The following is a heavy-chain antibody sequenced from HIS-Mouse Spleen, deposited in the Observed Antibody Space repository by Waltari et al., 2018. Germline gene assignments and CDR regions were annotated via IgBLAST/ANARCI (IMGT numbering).Heavy chain of an antibody. Sequence: QVQLVQSGAEVKKPGASVKVSCKPSGYTFTRYDINWVRQATGQGLEWMGWMNPNSGNTGYEHKFQGRDTMTRNTSISTAYRELSSRRSEDTAVYYCAARFGESHFDYWGQGTLVTVSS. V-gene: IGHV1-8*01. J-gene: IGHJ4*02. CDR2: MNPNSGNT. CDR1: GYTFTRYD. CDR3: AARFGESHFDY. D-gene: IGHD3-10*01.